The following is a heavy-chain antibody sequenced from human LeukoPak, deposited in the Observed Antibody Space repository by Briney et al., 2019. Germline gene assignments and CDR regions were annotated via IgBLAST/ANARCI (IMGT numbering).Heavy chain of an antibody. V-gene: IGHV4-39*07. Sequence: SETLSLTCTVSGGSIGSTRYYWGWIRQPPGKGLEWIGSIYYSGSTYYNPSLKSRVTISVDTSKDQFSLKLTSVTAADTAVFYCARWKDTAMVLDYWGQGTLVTVSS. CDR1: GGSIGSTRYY. CDR3: ARWKDTAMVLDY. D-gene: IGHD5-18*01. CDR2: IYYSGST. J-gene: IGHJ4*02.